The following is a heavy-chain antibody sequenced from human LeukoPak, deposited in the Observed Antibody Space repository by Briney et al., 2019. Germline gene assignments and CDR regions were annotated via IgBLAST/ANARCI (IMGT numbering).Heavy chain of an antibody. D-gene: IGHD1-26*01. V-gene: IGHV1-18*01. CDR3: ARDRDLSTNQWELPQDAFDI. J-gene: IGHJ3*02. Sequence: ASVKVSCKASGYTFTSYGISWVRQAPGQGLEWMGWISAYNGNTNYAQKLQGRVTMTTDTSTSTAYMELSSLRSDDTAVYYCARDRDLSTNQWELPQDAFDIWGQGTMVTVSP. CDR2: ISAYNGNT. CDR1: GYTFTSYG.